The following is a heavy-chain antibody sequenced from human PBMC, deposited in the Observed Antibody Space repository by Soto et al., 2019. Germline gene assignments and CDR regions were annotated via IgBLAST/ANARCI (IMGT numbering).Heavy chain of an antibody. CDR3: AKEGAGGFGYGFSYYYYGMDV. D-gene: IGHD5-18*01. Sequence: GGSLRLSCAASGFTFSSYGMHWVRQAPGKGLEWVAVISYDGSNKYYADSVKGRFTISRDNSKNTLYLQMNSLRAEDTAVYYCAKEGAGGFGYGFSYYYYGMDVWGQGTTVTVSS. V-gene: IGHV3-30*18. CDR2: ISYDGSNK. CDR1: GFTFSSYG. J-gene: IGHJ6*02.